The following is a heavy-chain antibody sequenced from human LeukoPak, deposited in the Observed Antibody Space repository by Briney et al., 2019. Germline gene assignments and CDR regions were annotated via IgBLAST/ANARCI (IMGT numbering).Heavy chain of an antibody. CDR1: GFTFSSYN. D-gene: IGHD1-20*01. CDR3: AREASNNWNVPANYFDY. Sequence: PGGSLRLSCAASGFTFSSYNMNWVRQAPGKGLEWVSFISSSSTYIYYADSVKGRFTISRDSAKNSLYLQMNSLRAEDTAVYYCAREASNNWNVPANYFDYWGRGTLVSVSS. J-gene: IGHJ4*02. CDR2: ISSSSTYI. V-gene: IGHV3-21*01.